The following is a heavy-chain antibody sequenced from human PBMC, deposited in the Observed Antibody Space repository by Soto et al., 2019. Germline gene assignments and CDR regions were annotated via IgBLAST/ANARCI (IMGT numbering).Heavy chain of an antibody. Sequence: PGESLKVSWXRSGYSFDGYWITWVRQKPGKGLEWIGRIDPSDAQTYYSPAFRGHVTISPTKSISTVCLRWSSLRAWDTAMYYCARKRCGSDRGRNLQYCFDSWRQGTPV. V-gene: IGHV5-10-1*01. D-gene: IGHD3-22*01. J-gene: IGHJ4*02. CDR3: ARKRCGSDRGRNLQYCFDS. CDR2: IDPSDAQT. CDR1: GYSFDGYW.